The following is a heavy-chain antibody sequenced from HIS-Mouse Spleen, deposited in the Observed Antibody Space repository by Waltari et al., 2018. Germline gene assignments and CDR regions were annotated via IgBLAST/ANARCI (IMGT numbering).Heavy chain of an antibody. CDR1: GFTFIRYG. Sequence: QVQLVESGGGVVQPGRSLRLPCAASGFTFIRYGMHWVRQAPGKGLEWVAVISYDGSNKYYADSVKGRFTISRDNSKNTLYLQMNSLRAEDTAVYYCAKDKHHAFDYWGQGTLVTVSS. CDR2: ISYDGSNK. CDR3: AKDKHHAFDY. J-gene: IGHJ4*02. V-gene: IGHV3-30*18.